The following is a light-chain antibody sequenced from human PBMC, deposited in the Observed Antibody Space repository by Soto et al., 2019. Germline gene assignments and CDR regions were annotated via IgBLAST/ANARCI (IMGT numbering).Light chain of an antibody. Sequence: DIQMTQSPSTLSASVGDRVTITCRASQSISSWLAWYQQKPGKAPKLLIYDASSLESGVASRFSSSGSGTEFTLTISSLQPDDFATYYCQQYNSYLSTFGQGTKVEIK. J-gene: IGKJ1*01. V-gene: IGKV1-5*01. CDR1: QSISSW. CDR2: DAS. CDR3: QQYNSYLST.